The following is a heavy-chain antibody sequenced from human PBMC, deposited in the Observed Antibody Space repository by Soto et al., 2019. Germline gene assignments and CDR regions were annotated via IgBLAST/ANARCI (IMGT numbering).Heavy chain of an antibody. V-gene: IGHV4-34*01. Sequence: SETLSLTCAVFRGSFSGYYWSWSRQSPGKGLEWIGEVNHIGSTNYNPSLKSRVTISVDTSKNQVSLTLSSVTAADTAVYYCARGPAPSFYYMDVWGEGTTVTVSS. CDR1: RGSFSGYY. CDR2: VNHIGST. J-gene: IGHJ6*03. CDR3: ARGPAPSFYYMDV.